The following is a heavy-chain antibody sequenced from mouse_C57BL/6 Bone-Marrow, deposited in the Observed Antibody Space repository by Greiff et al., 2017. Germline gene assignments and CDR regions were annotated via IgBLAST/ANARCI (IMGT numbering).Heavy chain of an antibody. J-gene: IGHJ2*01. CDR2: IDPENGDT. V-gene: IGHV14-4*01. CDR3: TTGVDY. Sequence: VQLQQSGAELVRPGASVKLSCTASGFTFKDYYMHWVKQRPEQGLEWIGWIDPENGDTEYASKFQGKATITADTSSNTAYLQRSSLTSEDTAVYYGTTGVDYWGQGTTLTVSS. CDR1: GFTFKDYY.